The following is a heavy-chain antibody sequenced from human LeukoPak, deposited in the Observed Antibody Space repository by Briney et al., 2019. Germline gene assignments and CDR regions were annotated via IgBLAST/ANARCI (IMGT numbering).Heavy chain of an antibody. CDR2: ISSSNSYT. D-gene: IGHD1-20*01. Sequence: PGRSLRLSCAASGFTFSSYSMNWARQAPGKGLEWVSSISSSNSYTYYADSVKGRFTISRDNAKNSLYLQMNSLRAEDTAVYYCARGNWKTGDFDYWGQGTLVTVSS. CDR1: GFTFSSYS. V-gene: IGHV3-21*01. J-gene: IGHJ4*02. CDR3: ARGNWKTGDFDY.